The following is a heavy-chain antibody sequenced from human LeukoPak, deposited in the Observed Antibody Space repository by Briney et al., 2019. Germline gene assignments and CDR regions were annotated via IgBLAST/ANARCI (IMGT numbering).Heavy chain of an antibody. Sequence: GGSLRLSCAASGFTFSSYAMHWVRQAPGKGLECVAVISYDGSNKYYADSVKGRFTISRDNSKNTLYLQINSQRGEDTAVGYCGGGYSDGLGGYFDHWGQGTLVTVSS. D-gene: IGHD5-18*01. CDR2: ISYDGSNK. CDR1: GFTFSSYA. CDR3: GGGYSDGLGGYFDH. J-gene: IGHJ4*02. V-gene: IGHV3-30-3*01.